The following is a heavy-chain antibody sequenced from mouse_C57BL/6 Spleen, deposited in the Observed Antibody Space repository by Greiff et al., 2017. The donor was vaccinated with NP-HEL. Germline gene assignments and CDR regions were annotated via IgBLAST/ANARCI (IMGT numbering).Heavy chain of an antibody. CDR2: IYPGSGST. CDR1: GYTFTSYW. CDR3: ARGGVYDGYLAWFAD. V-gene: IGHV1-55*01. J-gene: IGHJ3*01. Sequence: QVQLQQSGAELVKPGASVKMSCKASGYTFTSYWITWVKQRPGQGLEWIGDIYPGSGSTNYNEKFKSKATLTVDTSSNTAYMQLSSLTSEDAAVYYCARGGVYDGYLAWFADWGQGTLVTVSA. D-gene: IGHD2-3*01.